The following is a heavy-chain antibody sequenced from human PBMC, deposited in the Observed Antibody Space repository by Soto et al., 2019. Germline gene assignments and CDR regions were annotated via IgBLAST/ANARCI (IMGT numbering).Heavy chain of an antibody. CDR3: AKESVGGGYDFWSGYSWLYYGVDV. CDR2: ISYDGSNK. V-gene: IGHV3-30*18. J-gene: IGHJ6*02. Sequence: PGGSLRLSCAASGFTFSSYGMHWVRQAPGKGLEWVAVISYDGSNKYYADSVKGRFTISRDNSKNTLYLQMNSLRAEDTAVYYCAKESVGGGYDFWSGYSWLYYGVDVWGQGTTVTSP. D-gene: IGHD3-3*01. CDR1: GFTFSSYG.